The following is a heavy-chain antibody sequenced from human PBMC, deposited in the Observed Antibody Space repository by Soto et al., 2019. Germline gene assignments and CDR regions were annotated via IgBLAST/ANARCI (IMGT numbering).Heavy chain of an antibody. V-gene: IGHV1-8*01. CDR3: ARGSPGPVDH. CDR1: GYSFTSLH. J-gene: IGHJ4*02. D-gene: IGHD3-10*01. Sequence: ASVKVSCKASGYSFTSLHFNWVRQATGQGLELICWMNPHSGDTGFAQRFQGRVTMTRSTSINTAYMELRSLRSQDTAVYYCARGSPGPVDHWGQGTQVTVYS. CDR2: MNPHSGDT.